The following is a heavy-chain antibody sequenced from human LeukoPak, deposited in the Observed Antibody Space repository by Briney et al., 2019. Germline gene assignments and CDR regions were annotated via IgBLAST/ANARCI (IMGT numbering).Heavy chain of an antibody. CDR2: IYYSGST. Sequence: SETLSLTCTVSGGSISSHYWSWIRQPPGKGLEWLGYIYYSGSTNYNPSLKSRVTISVDTSKNQFSLKLSSVTAADTAVYYCARERFIAAAGTGFDPWGQGTLVTVSS. D-gene: IGHD6-13*01. V-gene: IGHV4-59*11. CDR3: ARERFIAAAGTGFDP. CDR1: GGSISSHY. J-gene: IGHJ5*02.